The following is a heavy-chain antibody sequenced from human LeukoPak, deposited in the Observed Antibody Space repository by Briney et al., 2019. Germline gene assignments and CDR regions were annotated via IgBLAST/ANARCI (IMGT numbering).Heavy chain of an antibody. CDR1: GGSISSYY. V-gene: IGHV4-59*01. Sequence: PSETLSLTCTVSGGSISSYYWSWIRQPPGKGLEWIGYIYYSGSTNYNPPLKSRVTISVDTSKNQFSLKLSSVTAADTAVYYCARDVDYGDYYYFDYWGQGTLVTVSS. D-gene: IGHD4-17*01. CDR3: ARDVDYGDYYYFDY. J-gene: IGHJ4*02. CDR2: IYYSGST.